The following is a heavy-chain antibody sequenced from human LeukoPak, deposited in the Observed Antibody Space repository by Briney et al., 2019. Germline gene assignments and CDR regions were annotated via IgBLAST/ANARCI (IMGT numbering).Heavy chain of an antibody. Sequence: SETLSLTCTVSGGSISSGGYYWSWIRQHPGKGLEWIGYIYYSGRTYYNPSLKSRVTISVDTSKNQFSLKLSSVTAADTAVYYCARALYGDYAFDYWGQGTLVTVSS. D-gene: IGHD4-17*01. CDR2: IYYSGRT. CDR1: GGSISSGGYY. CDR3: ARALYGDYAFDY. V-gene: IGHV4-31*03. J-gene: IGHJ4*02.